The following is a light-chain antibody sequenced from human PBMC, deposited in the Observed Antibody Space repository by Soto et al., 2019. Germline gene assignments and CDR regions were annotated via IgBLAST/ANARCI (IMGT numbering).Light chain of an antibody. J-gene: IGLJ1*01. V-gene: IGLV2-14*01. CDR3: NSYTQTASRV. Sequence: QSVLTQHPSGSGSAGQSITISCTGTSSDVGAHNFVSWYQQHPGKAPKLMIYEVSNRPSGVSDRFSGSKSGNTASLTISGLQAEDVADYYCNSYTQTASRVFGTGTKVAVL. CDR2: EVS. CDR1: SSDVGAHNF.